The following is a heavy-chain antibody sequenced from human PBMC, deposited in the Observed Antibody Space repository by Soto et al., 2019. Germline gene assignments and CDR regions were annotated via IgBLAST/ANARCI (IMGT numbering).Heavy chain of an antibody. CDR2: ISAYNGNT. CDR3: ARDPLPRYCSGGSCYSARFDP. Sequence: QVQLVQSGAEVKKPGASVKVSCKASGYTFTSYGISWVRQAPGQGLEWMGWISAYNGNTNYAQKLQGRVTMTTDTSTSTAYMELRSLRSDDTAVYYCARDPLPRYCSGGSCYSARFDPWGQGTLVTVSS. D-gene: IGHD2-15*01. CDR1: GYTFTSYG. J-gene: IGHJ5*02. V-gene: IGHV1-18*01.